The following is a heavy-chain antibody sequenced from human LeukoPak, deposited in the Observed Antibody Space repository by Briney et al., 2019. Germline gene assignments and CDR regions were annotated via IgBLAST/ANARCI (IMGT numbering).Heavy chain of an antibody. Sequence: SETLSLTCTVSGGSISSYYWSWIRQPPGKGLEWIGYIHYSGSTNYNHSLKSRVTISVDTSKNQFSLKLSSVTAADTAVYYCARDQLYGGNRIGFMYWGQGTLVTVSS. D-gene: IGHD4-23*01. V-gene: IGHV4-59*01. J-gene: IGHJ4*02. CDR1: GGSISSYY. CDR2: IHYSGST. CDR3: ARDQLYGGNRIGFMY.